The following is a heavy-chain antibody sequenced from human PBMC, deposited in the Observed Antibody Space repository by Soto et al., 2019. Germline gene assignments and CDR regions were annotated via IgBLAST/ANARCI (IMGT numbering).Heavy chain of an antibody. J-gene: IGHJ4*02. D-gene: IGHD2-15*01. V-gene: IGHV3-30*18. CDR2: ISYDGSNK. CDR1: GFTFSSYG. CDR3: AKAESMVVAATRGWGY. Sequence: QVQLVESGGGVVQPGRSLRLSCAASGFTFSSYGMHWVRQAPGKGLEWVAVISYDGSNKYYADSVKGRFTISRDNSKNTLYLQMNSLRAEDTAVYYCAKAESMVVAATRGWGYWGQGTLVTVSS.